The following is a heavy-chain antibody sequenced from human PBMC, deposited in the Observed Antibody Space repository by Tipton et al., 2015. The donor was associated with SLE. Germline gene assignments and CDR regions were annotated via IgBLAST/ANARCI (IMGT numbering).Heavy chain of an antibody. V-gene: IGHV3-30*04. CDR1: GFTFSSYP. CDR2: ISSDGSVK. Sequence: SLRLSCAASGFTFSSYPMHWVRQAPGKGLEWVAVISSDGSVKYFADSVEGRFTISRDNSKNTLFLHMNSLSTADTAVYYCARDKMEWELTPDYWVHGTLVTVSS. CDR3: ARDKMEWELTPDY. D-gene: IGHD1-26*01. J-gene: IGHJ4*01.